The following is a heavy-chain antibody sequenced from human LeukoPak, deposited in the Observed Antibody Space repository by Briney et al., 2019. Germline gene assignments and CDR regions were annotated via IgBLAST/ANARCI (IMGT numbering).Heavy chain of an antibody. V-gene: IGHV3-11*04. J-gene: IGHJ4*02. CDR3: AREHGYTSSWYVDY. D-gene: IGHD6-13*01. CDR2: ISSSGSTI. Sequence: GGSLRLSCAASGFTFSDYYMSWIRQAPGKRLEWVSYISSSGSTIYYADSVKGQFTISRDNAKNSLYLQMNSLRAEDTAVYYCAREHGYTSSWYVDYWGQGTLVTVSS. CDR1: GFTFSDYY.